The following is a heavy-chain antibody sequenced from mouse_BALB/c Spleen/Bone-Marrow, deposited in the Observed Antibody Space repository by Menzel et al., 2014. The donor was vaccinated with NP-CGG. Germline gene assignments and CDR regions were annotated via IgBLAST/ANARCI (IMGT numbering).Heavy chain of an antibody. CDR1: GFNIKDTY. D-gene: IGHD2-2*01. V-gene: IGHV14-3*02. CDR2: IDPANGNT. Sequence: EVKLMESGAELVKSGASVKLSCTASGFNIKDTYMHWVKQRPEQGLEWIERIDPANGNTKYDPKFQGKATITADTSSNTAYLQLSSLTSEDTAVYYCASYVYGYYFDYWGQGTTLTVSS. CDR3: ASYVYGYYFDY. J-gene: IGHJ2*01.